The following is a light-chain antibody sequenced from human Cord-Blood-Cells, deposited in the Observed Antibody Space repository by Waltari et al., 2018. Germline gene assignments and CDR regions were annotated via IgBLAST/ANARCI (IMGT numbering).Light chain of an antibody. J-gene: IGKJ4*01. CDR2: DAS. Sequence: IVLSQSLATLSLSPGERATLSCRVSQSVSSYLAWYQQKPGQAPRLLIYDASNRATGIPARFSGSGSGTDFTLTISSLEPEDFAVYYCQQRSNWPLTFGGGTKVEIK. V-gene: IGKV3-11*01. CDR3: QQRSNWPLT. CDR1: QSVSSY.